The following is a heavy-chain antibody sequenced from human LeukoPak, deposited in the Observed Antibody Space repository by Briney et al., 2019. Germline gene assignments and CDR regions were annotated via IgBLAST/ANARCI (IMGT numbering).Heavy chain of an antibody. CDR2: ITSSSSTI. CDR3: TRGVTGTTFRPDY. CDR1: GFTFSSHS. V-gene: IGHV3-48*04. Sequence: GGSLRLSCVASGFTFSSHSMNWVRQAPGKGLEWVSYITSSSSTIYYADSVKGRFTISRDNAKNSLYLQMNSLRAEDTAVYYCTRGVTGTTFRPDYWGQGTLVTVSS. D-gene: IGHD1-7*01. J-gene: IGHJ4*02.